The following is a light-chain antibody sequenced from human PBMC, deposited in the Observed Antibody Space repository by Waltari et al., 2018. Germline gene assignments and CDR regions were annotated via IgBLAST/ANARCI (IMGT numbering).Light chain of an antibody. V-gene: IGLV2-14*03. J-gene: IGLJ2*01. CDR1: SSDVGGYKD. CDR3: SSYSTTSAVV. Sequence: QSALTQPASVSGSPGQSISVSCKGTSSDVGGYKDVSWYQHHPGKAPKLLIYDVAKRPSGVSDRFSGSKTGNTASLTISGLRAEDEAFYYCSSYSTTSAVVFGGGTKMTVL. CDR2: DVA.